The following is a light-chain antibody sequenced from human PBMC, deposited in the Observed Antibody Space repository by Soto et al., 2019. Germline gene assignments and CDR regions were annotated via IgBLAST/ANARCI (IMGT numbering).Light chain of an antibody. CDR2: GAS. J-gene: IGKJ1*01. CDR1: QSVSSSY. V-gene: IGKV3-20*01. CDR3: QQYGSSPRT. Sequence: IGLTQYTGTLSLSPGERSTLSCISSQSVSSSYLAWYQQKPGQAPRLLIYGASSRATGIPDRFSGSGSGTDFTLTISRLEPEDFAVYYCQQYGSSPRTFGQGTNVAIK.